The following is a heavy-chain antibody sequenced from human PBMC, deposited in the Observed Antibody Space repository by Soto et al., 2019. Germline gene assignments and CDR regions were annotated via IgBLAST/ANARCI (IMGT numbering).Heavy chain of an antibody. CDR2: INHSGSN. V-gene: IGHV4-34*01. J-gene: IGHJ4*02. D-gene: IGHD6-13*01. CDR3: ASRQQMSHY. Sequence: PSETLSLTCAVYGGSFSGYYWSWIRQPPGKGLEWIGEINHSGSNNYNPSLKSRVTISVDTSKNQFSLKLSSVTAADTAVYYCASRQQMSHYWGQGTLVTVSS. CDR1: GGSFSGYY.